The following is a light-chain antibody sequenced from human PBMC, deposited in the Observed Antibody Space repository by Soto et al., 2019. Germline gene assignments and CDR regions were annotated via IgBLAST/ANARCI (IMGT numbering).Light chain of an antibody. Sequence: QSVLTQPSSASGTPGQRVTISWSGSSSNIGYNTVTWYQQVPGTAPKLLIYSNDQGPSGVPDRLSGSKSGTSASLAISGRQSEDDADYYCAAWEDSQNGWVFGGGTKLNVL. CDR1: SSNIGYNT. J-gene: IGLJ3*02. CDR3: AAWEDSQNGWV. CDR2: SND. V-gene: IGLV1-44*01.